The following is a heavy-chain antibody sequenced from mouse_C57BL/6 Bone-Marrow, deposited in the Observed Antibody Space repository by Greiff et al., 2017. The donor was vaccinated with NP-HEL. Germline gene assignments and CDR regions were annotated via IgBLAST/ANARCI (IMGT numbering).Heavy chain of an antibody. CDR1: GYTFTDYY. J-gene: IGHJ2*01. CDR2: IYPGSGNT. Sequence: QVQLQQSGAELVRPGASVKLSCKASGYTFTDYYINWVKQRPGQGLEWIARIYPGSGNTYYNEKFKGKATLTAEKSSSTAYMQLSSLTSEDSAVYFCARGNGSSSGDYWGQGTTLTVSS. D-gene: IGHD1-1*01. V-gene: IGHV1-76*01. CDR3: ARGNGSSSGDY.